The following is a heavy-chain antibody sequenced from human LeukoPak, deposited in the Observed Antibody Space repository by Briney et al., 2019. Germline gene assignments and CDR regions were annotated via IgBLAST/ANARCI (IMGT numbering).Heavy chain of an antibody. V-gene: IGHV3-23*01. CDR2: ISSNGGST. Sequence: PGGSLRLSCAASGFTFSSYAMSWVRQAPGKGLEWVSTISSNGGSTYYGDSVKGRFTMSRDNSKNTLYLQMNSLRAEDTAVYYCATRGWIAGRPPDYWGQGTLVTVSS. D-gene: IGHD6-6*01. CDR1: GFTFSSYA. J-gene: IGHJ4*02. CDR3: ATRGWIAGRPPDY.